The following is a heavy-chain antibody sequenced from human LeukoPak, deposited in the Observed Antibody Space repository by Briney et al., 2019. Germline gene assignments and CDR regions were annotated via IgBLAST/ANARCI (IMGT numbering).Heavy chain of an antibody. CDR1: GYTFTGNY. Sequence: ASVEVSCKTSGYTFTGNYIHWVRQAPGQGLEWMGRINPNSGGTDCAQKFQGRVTMTRDTSISTAYMELSRLRSDDTAVYYCARALCSGGSCYIDYWGQGTLVTVSS. J-gene: IGHJ4*02. CDR2: INPNSGGT. CDR3: ARALCSGGSCYIDY. D-gene: IGHD2-15*01. V-gene: IGHV1-2*06.